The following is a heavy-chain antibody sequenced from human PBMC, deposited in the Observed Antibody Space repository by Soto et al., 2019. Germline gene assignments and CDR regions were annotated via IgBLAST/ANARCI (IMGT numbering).Heavy chain of an antibody. V-gene: IGHV4-34*01. Sequence: SETLSLTCAVYGGSFSGYYWSWIRQPPGKGLEWIGEINHSGSTNYNPSPKSRVTISVDTSKNQFSLKLSSVTAADTAVYYCARVYYYGSGSYYYYYYYMDVWGKGTTVTVSS. CDR3: ARVYYYGSGSYYYYYYYMDV. CDR1: GGSFSGYY. D-gene: IGHD3-10*01. J-gene: IGHJ6*03. CDR2: INHSGST.